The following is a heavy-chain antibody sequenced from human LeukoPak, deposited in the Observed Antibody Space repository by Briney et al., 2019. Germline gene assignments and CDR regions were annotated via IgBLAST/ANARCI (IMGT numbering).Heavy chain of an antibody. D-gene: IGHD5-12*01. V-gene: IGHV3-30*14. CDR3: ANRYNGLDY. CDR1: GFTFSSYA. Sequence: GGSLRLSCAASGFTFSSYAMHWVRQAPGKGLEWVAVILYDGSNKYYADSVKGRFTISRDNSKGTLYLHMSSLTTEDTGFYYCANRYNGLDYWGQGTLVTVSS. CDR2: ILYDGSNK. J-gene: IGHJ4*02.